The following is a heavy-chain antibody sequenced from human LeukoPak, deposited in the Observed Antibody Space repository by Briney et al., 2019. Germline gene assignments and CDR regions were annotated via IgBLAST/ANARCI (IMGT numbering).Heavy chain of an antibody. CDR3: ARGGGSSGYYSSPPDY. Sequence: PGGSLRLSCAASGFTFSSYDMHWVRQATGKGLEWVSAIGTAGDTYYPGSVKGRFTISRENAKNSLYLQMNSLRAGDTAVYYCARGGGSSGYYSSPPDYWGQGTLVTVSS. D-gene: IGHD3-22*01. CDR2: IGTAGDT. CDR1: GFTFSSYD. J-gene: IGHJ4*02. V-gene: IGHV3-13*01.